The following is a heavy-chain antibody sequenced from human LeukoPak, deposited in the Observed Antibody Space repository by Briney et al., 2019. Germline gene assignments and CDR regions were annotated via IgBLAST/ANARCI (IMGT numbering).Heavy chain of an antibody. D-gene: IGHD1-14*01. CDR3: TTDPDT. Sequence: GGSLRLSCAASGFTLNTDWMSWVRQAPGKGLEWIGRIKTKNDGGTAEYAAPLKGRFTISRDHSKNALYLQMNSLTTEDTAVYYCTTDPDTWGQGTLVTVSS. J-gene: IGHJ5*02. CDR2: IKTKNDGGTA. V-gene: IGHV3-15*01. CDR1: GFTLNTDW.